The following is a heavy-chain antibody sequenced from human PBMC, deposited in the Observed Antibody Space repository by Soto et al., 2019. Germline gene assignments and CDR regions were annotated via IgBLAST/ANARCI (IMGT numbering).Heavy chain of an antibody. CDR1: ENIFTRNG. CDR3: ARVPHNFDLAPSGLDV. CDR2: ISAYNGNT. D-gene: IGHD3-9*01. V-gene: IGHV1-18*04. Sequence: QVQLVQSGAEVKKPGASVKVSCKASENIFTRNGISWVRQAPGQGLEWMGWISAYNGNTNYAQKFQGRVSMTTDTSTSTAYMELRSLRSDDTAVYYCARVPHNFDLAPSGLDVWGKGTTVTVSS. J-gene: IGHJ6*04.